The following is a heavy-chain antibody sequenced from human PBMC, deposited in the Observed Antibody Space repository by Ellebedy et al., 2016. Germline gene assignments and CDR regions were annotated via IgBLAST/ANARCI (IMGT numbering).Heavy chain of an antibody. D-gene: IGHD3-22*01. J-gene: IGHJ4*02. CDR3: ARGGYDSSGLFDY. Sequence: ASVKVSXXASGYTFTSYGISWVRQAPGQGLEWMGWISAYNGNTNYAQKLQGRVTMTRDTSTSTVYMELSSLRSEDTAVYYCARGGYDSSGLFDYWGQGTLVTVSS. CDR1: GYTFTSYG. V-gene: IGHV1-18*01. CDR2: ISAYNGNT.